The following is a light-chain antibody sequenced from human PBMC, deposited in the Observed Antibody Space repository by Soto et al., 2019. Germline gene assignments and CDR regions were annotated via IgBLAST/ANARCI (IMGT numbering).Light chain of an antibody. CDR3: QQYNDWWT. CDR1: QSVSSS. CDR2: GAS. Sequence: EMVITQSPSTLSVSPGERATLSCRASQSVSSSLAWYQQKPGQAPRLLIYGASSRATGIPARFSGSGSGTEFTLTIGSLQSEDFALYYCQQYNDWWTFGQGTKVDIK. J-gene: IGKJ1*01. V-gene: IGKV3-15*01.